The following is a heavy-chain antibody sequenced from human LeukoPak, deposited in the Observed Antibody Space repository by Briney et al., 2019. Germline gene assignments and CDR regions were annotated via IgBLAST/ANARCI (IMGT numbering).Heavy chain of an antibody. CDR1: QYTFTNYW. CDR2: IYPGDSAT. CDR3: ASSGITGTSFDY. V-gene: IGHV5-51*01. J-gene: IGHJ4*02. D-gene: IGHD1-20*01. Sequence: GASLKISCKGSQYTFTNYWIAWVRQMPGKGLEWMGIIYPGDSATRYNPSFQGQVTISADKSISTAYLQWNSLKASDTAMYYCASSGITGTSFDYWGQGTLVTVSS.